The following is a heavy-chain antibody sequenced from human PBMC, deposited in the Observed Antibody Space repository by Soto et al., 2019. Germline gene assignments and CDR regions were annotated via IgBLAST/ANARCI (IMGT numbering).Heavy chain of an antibody. CDR3: ARHIAVAGTQEYYFDY. V-gene: IGHV1-69*13. J-gene: IGHJ4*02. D-gene: IGHD6-19*01. Sequence: SVKVPCKASGGTFSSYAISWVRQAPGQGLEWMGGIIPIFGTANYAQKFQGRVTITADESTSTAYMELSSLRSEDTAVYYCARHIAVAGTQEYYFDYWGQGTLVTVSS. CDR1: GGTFSSYA. CDR2: IIPIFGTA.